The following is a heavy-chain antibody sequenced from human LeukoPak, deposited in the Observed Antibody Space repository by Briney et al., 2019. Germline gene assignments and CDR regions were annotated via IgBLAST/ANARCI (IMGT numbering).Heavy chain of an antibody. CDR1: GGSFSGYY. CDR3: ARAMYYYDSSGSFDY. J-gene: IGHJ4*02. V-gene: IGHV4-34*01. CDR2: INHSGST. Sequence: PSETLSLTCAVYGGSFSGYYWRWIRQPPGKGLEWIGEINHSGSTNYNPSLKSRVTISVDTSKNQFSLKLSSVTAADTAVYYCARAMYYYDSSGSFDYWGQGTLVTVSS. D-gene: IGHD3-22*01.